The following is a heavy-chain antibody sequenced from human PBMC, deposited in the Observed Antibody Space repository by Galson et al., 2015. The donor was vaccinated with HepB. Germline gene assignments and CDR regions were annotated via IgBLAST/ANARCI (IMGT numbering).Heavy chain of an antibody. J-gene: IGHJ2*01. Sequence: SLRLSCAASGFTFDDYAMHWVRQAPGKGLEWVSGISWNSGKIGYADSVKGRFTISRDNAKNSLYLQMNSLRTEDTALYYCAKDKSAALGWYFDLLGRGTLVTVSS. D-gene: IGHD2-15*01. V-gene: IGHV3-9*01. CDR3: AKDKSAALGWYFDL. CDR1: GFTFDDYA. CDR2: ISWNSGKI.